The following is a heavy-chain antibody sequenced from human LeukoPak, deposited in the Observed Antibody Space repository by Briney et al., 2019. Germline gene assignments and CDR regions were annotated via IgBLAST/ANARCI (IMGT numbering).Heavy chain of an antibody. CDR1: GGSFSGYY. V-gene: IGHV4-34*01. CDR3: ARRSRKNYVPTSGFDY. Sequence: SETLSLTCAVYGGSFSGYYWSWIRQPPGKGLEWIGEINHSGSTNYNPSLKSRVTISVDTSKNQFSLKLSSVTAADTAVYYCARRSRKNYVPTSGFDYWGQGTLVTVSS. D-gene: IGHD3-16*01. CDR2: INHSGST. J-gene: IGHJ4*02.